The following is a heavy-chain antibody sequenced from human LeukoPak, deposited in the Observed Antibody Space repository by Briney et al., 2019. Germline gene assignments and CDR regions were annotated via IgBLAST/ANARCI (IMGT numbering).Heavy chain of an antibody. Sequence: PSETLSLPCTVPSGSICSFTYHGPRIRQPPGKGVERIESIYYSGSTYYNPSLKSRVTKCLDTSMNQFFLKLSSVTAADTAVYYCARSLTQDFGDHGRTLKTNCFDPWGQGTLVTVSS. V-gene: IGHV4-39*01. D-gene: IGHD4-17*01. CDR2: IYYSGST. CDR3: ARSLTQDFGDHGRTLKTNCFDP. CDR1: SGSICSFTYH. J-gene: IGHJ5*02.